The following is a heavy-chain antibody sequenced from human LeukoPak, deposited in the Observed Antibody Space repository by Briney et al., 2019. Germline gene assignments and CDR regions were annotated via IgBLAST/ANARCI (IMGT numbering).Heavy chain of an antibody. CDR1: GYTFTSYD. V-gene: IGHV1-2*02. J-gene: IGHJ4*02. CDR3: ATVNWNHPYYFDY. CDR2: INPNSGGT. Sequence: ASVKVSCKASGYTFTSYDINWVRQATGQGLEWMGWINPNSGGTNYAQKFQGRVTMTRDTSISTAYMELSRLRSDDTAVYYCATVNWNHPYYFDYWGQGTLVTVSS. D-gene: IGHD1-14*01.